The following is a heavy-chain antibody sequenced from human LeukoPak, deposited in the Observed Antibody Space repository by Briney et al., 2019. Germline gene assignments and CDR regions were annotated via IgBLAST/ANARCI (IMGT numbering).Heavy chain of an antibody. CDR2: IIPIFGTA. D-gene: IGHD1-26*01. Sequence: VASVKVTCKASGGTFSSYAISWVRQAPGQGLEWMGRIIPIFGTANYAQKFQGRVTITTDESTSTAYMELSSLRSEDTAVYYCARDPLSSVGATIGHFQHWGQGTLVTVSS. V-gene: IGHV1-69*05. J-gene: IGHJ1*01. CDR3: ARDPLSSVGATIGHFQH. CDR1: GGTFSSYA.